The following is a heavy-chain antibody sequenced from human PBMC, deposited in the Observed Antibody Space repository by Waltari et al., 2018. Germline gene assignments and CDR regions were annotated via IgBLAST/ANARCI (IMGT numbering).Heavy chain of an antibody. D-gene: IGHD4-17*01. V-gene: IGHV3-48*01. Sequence: EVQLVESGGGLVQPGGSLRLSCAASGFTFSSYSIIWVRQAPGKGLEWVSYISSSSSTIYYADSVKGRFTISRDNAKNSLYLQMNSLRAEDTAVYYCATVSYYGGNDFDYWGQGTLVTVSS. CDR2: ISSSSSTI. CDR3: ATVSYYGGNDFDY. J-gene: IGHJ4*02. CDR1: GFTFSSYS.